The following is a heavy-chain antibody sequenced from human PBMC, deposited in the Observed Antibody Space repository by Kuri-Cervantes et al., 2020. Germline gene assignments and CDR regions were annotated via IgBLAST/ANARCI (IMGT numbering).Heavy chain of an antibody. V-gene: IGHV3-53*01. Sequence: GESLKISCAASGFTVSSNYMSWVRQAPGKGLEWVSVIYSGGSTYYADSVKGRFTISRDNSKNTLYLQMNSLRAEDTAVYYCARDLLVLRYFDWLFNDAFDIWGQGTMVTVSS. D-gene: IGHD3-9*01. CDR3: ARDLLVLRYFDWLFNDAFDI. CDR2: IYSGGST. CDR1: GFTVSSNY. J-gene: IGHJ3*02.